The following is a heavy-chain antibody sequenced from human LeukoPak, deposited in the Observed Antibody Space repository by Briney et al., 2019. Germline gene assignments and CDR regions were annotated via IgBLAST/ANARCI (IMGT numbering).Heavy chain of an antibody. J-gene: IGHJ4*02. D-gene: IGHD3-10*01. CDR3: ARERLRSSSAFEY. CDR1: GFTFSTYW. V-gene: IGHV3-7*05. Sequence: GGSLRISCAASGFTFSTYWLSWVRQTPGKGLEWVANIKEDGSEKYYVDSVKGRFTISRDNAKNSLYLQMNSLRAEDTAVYYCARERLRSSSAFEYWGQGTLVTVSS. CDR2: IKEDGSEK.